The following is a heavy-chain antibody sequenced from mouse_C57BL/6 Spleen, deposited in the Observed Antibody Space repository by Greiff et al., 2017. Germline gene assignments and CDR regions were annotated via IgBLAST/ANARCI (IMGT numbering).Heavy chain of an antibody. CDR1: GYTFTGYW. CDR3: AWLQRAD. J-gene: IGHJ3*01. V-gene: IGHV1-9*01. CDR2: IFPGSGST. Sequence: QVQLQQSGAELMKPGASVKLSCKASGYTFTGYWIDWVKQRPGHGLEWIGEIFPGSGSTNYNEKFKGKATITADTASNTAYMQLSGLTTEDSAIYYCAWLQRADWGQGTLVTVSA. D-gene: IGHD2-2*01.